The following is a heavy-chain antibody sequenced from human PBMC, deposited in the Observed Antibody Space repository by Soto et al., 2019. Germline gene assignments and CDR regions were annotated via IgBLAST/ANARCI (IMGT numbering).Heavy chain of an antibody. J-gene: IGHJ4*02. CDR3: AGNTAMSVHYFDY. D-gene: IGHD5-18*01. CDR2: INPSGGST. Sequence: ASVKVSFKASGYTFTSYYMHWLRQAPGQGLEWMGIINPSGGSTSYAQKFQGRVTMTRDTSTSTVYMELSSLRSEDTAVYYCAGNTAMSVHYFDYWGQGTLVTVSS. CDR1: GYTFTSYY. V-gene: IGHV1-46*01.